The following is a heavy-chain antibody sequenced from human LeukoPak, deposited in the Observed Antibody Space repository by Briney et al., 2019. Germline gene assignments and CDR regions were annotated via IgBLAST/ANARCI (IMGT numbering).Heavy chain of an antibody. J-gene: IGHJ4*02. CDR3: ARGRRDGYKNEEYFDY. D-gene: IGHD5-12*01. V-gene: IGHV4-34*01. Sequence: SETLSLTCAVYGGSFSGDYWSWIRQPPGKGLEWIGEIDHSGSTNYNPSLKSRVTISVDTSKNQFSLKLSSVTAADTAVYYCARGRRDGYKNEEYFDYWGQGTLVTVSS. CDR1: GGSFSGDY. CDR2: IDHSGST.